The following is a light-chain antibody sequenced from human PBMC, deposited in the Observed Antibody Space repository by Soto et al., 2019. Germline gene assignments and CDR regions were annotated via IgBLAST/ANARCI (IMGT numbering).Light chain of an antibody. J-gene: IGLJ3*02. CDR1: SSDVGAYDH. CDR2: DVS. CDR3: CSYAGNATWV. V-gene: IGLV2-11*01. Sequence: QSALTQPRSVSGSPGQSVTISCTGTSSDVGAYDHVSWYQQHPGKAPKLMIYDVSKRPSGVPDRFSGSKSGNTASLTLSGLRGEEEADYYCCSYAGNATWVFGGGTQLTVL.